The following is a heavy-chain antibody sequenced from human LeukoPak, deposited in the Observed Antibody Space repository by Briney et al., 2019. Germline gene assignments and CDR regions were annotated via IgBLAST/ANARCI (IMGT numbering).Heavy chain of an antibody. V-gene: IGHV3-23*01. J-gene: IGHJ4*02. D-gene: IGHD3-16*01. Sequence: GGTLRLSCAASGFTFSSFAMSWVRRAAGKEVEGGSTITDSGANTYYADSVKGRFTISRDNSGTTMFLQMNSLRAEDAALYYCAKAPPILTLIGFGCDFDSWGLGTLVTVSS. CDR2: ITDSGANT. CDR3: AKAPPILTLIGFGCDFDS. CDR1: GFTFSSFA.